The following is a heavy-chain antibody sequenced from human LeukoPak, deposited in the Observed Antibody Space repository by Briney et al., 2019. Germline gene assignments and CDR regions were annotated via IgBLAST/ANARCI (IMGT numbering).Heavy chain of an antibody. D-gene: IGHD6-19*01. CDR1: GFTVSTIY. CDR2: IYNGGST. CDR3: ARGLAVAGTHFDH. Sequence: GGSLRLSCAASGFTVSTIYMSWVRQAPGKGLEWVSVIYNGGSTYYADSVKGRFTISRDNSKNTLYLQMNSLRAEDTAVYYCARGLAVAGTHFDHWGQGTLVTVSS. J-gene: IGHJ4*02. V-gene: IGHV3-53*01.